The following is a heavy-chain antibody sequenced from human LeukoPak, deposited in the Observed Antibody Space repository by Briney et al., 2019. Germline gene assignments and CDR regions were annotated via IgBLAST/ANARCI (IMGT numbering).Heavy chain of an antibody. V-gene: IGHV4-34*01. CDR1: GGSFSGYY. CDR2: INHSGST. Sequence: PSETLSLTCAVYGGSFSGYYWSWIRQPPGKGLEWIGEINHSGSTNYNPSLKSRVTISVDTSKNQFSLKLSSVPAADTAVYYCARGIRDIVVVPAANPFDYWGQGTLVTVSS. J-gene: IGHJ4*02. CDR3: ARGIRDIVVVPAANPFDY. D-gene: IGHD2-2*01.